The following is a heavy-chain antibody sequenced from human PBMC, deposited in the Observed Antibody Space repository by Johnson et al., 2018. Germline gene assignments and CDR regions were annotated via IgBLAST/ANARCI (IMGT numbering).Heavy chain of an antibody. J-gene: IGHJ3*02. CDR3: ARDRGSSITMIVVEDAFDI. CDR2: IKQDGSEK. D-gene: IGHD3-22*01. V-gene: IGHV3-7*01. CDR1: GFTFSSYW. Sequence: VQLVESGGGLVQXGGSXRLXCAASGFTFSSYWMSWVRQAPGKGLEWVANIKQDGSEKYYVDSVTGRFTTSRDNAKNSLYLQMNSLRAEDTAVYYCARDRGSSITMIVVEDAFDIWGQGTMVTVSS.